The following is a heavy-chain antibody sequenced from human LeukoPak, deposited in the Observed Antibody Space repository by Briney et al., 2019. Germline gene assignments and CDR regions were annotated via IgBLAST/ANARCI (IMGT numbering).Heavy chain of an antibody. CDR2: ISSSSSYI. CDR1: GFTFSSYS. D-gene: IGHD3-10*01. J-gene: IGHJ4*02. Sequence: GGCLRLSCAASGFTFSSYSMNWVRQAPGKGLEWVSSISSSSSYIYYADSVKGRFTISRDNAKNSLYLQMNSLRAEDTAVYYCARDGPASGSYYLVYWGQGTLVTVSS. V-gene: IGHV3-21*01. CDR3: ARDGPASGSYYLVY.